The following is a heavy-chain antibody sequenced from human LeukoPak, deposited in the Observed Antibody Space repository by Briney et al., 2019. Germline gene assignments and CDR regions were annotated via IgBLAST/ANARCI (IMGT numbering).Heavy chain of an antibody. Sequence: ASVTVSCKASGYTFTGYYMHWVRQAPGQGLEWMGWINPNSGGTNYAQKFQGRVTMTRDTSISTAYMELSRLRSDDTAVYYCARMTTAVDSSGYSYYYYYYMDVWGKGTTVTVSS. D-gene: IGHD3-22*01. CDR2: INPNSGGT. CDR1: GYTFTGYY. CDR3: ARMTTAVDSSGYSYYYYYYMDV. V-gene: IGHV1-2*02. J-gene: IGHJ6*03.